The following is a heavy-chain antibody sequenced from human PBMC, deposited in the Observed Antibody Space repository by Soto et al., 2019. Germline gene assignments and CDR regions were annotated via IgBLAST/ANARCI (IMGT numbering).Heavy chain of an antibody. CDR3: AREGPYSSLDY. D-gene: IGHD6-13*01. V-gene: IGHV3-21*01. Sequence: GGSLRLSCAASGFTFSSYAMHWVRQAPGKGLEWVSSITSSSSNIYYADSVKGRFTISRDNAKNSLYLQMNSLRAEDTAVYYCAREGPYSSLDYWGQGTLVTVSS. CDR1: GFTFSSYA. CDR2: ITSSSSNI. J-gene: IGHJ4*02.